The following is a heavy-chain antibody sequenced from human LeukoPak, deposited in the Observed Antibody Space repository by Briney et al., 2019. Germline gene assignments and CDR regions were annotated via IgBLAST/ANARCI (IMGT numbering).Heavy chain of an antibody. Sequence: ASVTVSCKATGYAFRNYGMSWVRQAPGQELEWMGGISGSNGNTKYAQSIQGRVTMTTDTSTSTAYMELRSLRSDDTAIYYCARVTGAYFYYGMDVWGKGTTVTVSS. CDR2: ISGSNGNT. V-gene: IGHV1-18*04. CDR1: GYAFRNYG. CDR3: ARVTGAYFYYGMDV. J-gene: IGHJ6*04. D-gene: IGHD4/OR15-4a*01.